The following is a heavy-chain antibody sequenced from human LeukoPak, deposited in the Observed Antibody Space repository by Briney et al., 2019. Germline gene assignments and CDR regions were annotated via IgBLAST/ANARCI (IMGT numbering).Heavy chain of an antibody. J-gene: IGHJ6*02. CDR1: GFTFSSYW. V-gene: IGHV3-7*01. CDR2: IKQDGSEK. Sequence: GGSLRLSCAASGFTFSSYWMSWVRQAPGKGLEWVANIKQDGSEKYYVDSVKGRFTISRDNAKNSLYLQMNSLRAEDTAVYYCARALGRLQPYYYYYGMDAGGQGTTVTVSS. D-gene: IGHD5-24*01. CDR3: ARALGRLQPYYYYYGMDA.